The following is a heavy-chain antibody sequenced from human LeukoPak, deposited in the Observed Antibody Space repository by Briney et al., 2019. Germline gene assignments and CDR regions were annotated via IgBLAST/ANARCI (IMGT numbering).Heavy chain of an antibody. CDR3: ARGFHDYGDCFDY. J-gene: IGHJ4*02. Sequence: GASVKVSCKASGYTFTGYYMYWVRQAPGQGLEWMGWINPNSGGTNYAQKFQGRVTMTRDTSISTAYMELSSLRSEDTAVYYCARGFHDYGDCFDYWGQGTLVTVSS. V-gene: IGHV1-2*02. CDR1: GYTFTGYY. CDR2: INPNSGGT. D-gene: IGHD4-17*01.